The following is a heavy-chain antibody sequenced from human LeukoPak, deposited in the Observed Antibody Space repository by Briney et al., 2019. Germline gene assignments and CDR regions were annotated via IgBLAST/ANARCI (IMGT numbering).Heavy chain of an antibody. V-gene: IGHV3-66*01. CDR2: IYSGGST. J-gene: IGHJ5*02. CDR1: GFTVSSNY. Sequence: PGGSLRLSCAASGFTVSSNYMSWVRQAPGKGLEWVSVIYSGGSTYYADSVKGRFTISRDNSKNTLYLQMNSLRAEDTAVYYCARARTAYNWFDPWGQGTLVTVSS. D-gene: IGHD1-1*01. CDR3: ARARTAYNWFDP.